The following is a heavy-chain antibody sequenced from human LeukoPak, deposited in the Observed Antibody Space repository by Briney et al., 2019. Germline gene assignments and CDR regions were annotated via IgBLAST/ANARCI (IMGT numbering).Heavy chain of an antibody. CDR2: IYYTGGT. V-gene: IGHV4-31*03. J-gene: IGHJ3*02. CDR1: GDSITSGSYY. Sequence: PSETLSLTCTVSGDSITSGSYYWAWIRQHPGKGLEWIGYIYYTGGTHYNPSLKSRLTISVDTSENHSSLKLSSVTAADTAIYFCARAPGAFDIWGQGTMVTVSS. CDR3: ARAPGAFDI.